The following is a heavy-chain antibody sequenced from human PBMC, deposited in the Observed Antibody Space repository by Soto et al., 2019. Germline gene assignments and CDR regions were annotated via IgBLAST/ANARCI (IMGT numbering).Heavy chain of an antibody. D-gene: IGHD3-3*01. V-gene: IGHV1-3*01. J-gene: IGHJ4*02. Sequence: QVQLVQSGAEVKKPGSSVKVSCKASGYSVASYAMHWVRQAAGQRLEWLGWINAGNGGTKYSGKFQGRVTLTRDTSASTVYLELTTLKSEDTAVYYCATEGFRPITAYWGQGTLVSVSS. CDR3: ATEGFRPITAY. CDR2: INAGNGGT. CDR1: GYSVASYA.